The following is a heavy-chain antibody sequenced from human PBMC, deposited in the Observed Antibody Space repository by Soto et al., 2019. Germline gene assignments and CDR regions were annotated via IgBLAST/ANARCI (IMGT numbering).Heavy chain of an antibody. CDR3: ARDLFGSSWYNWFDP. D-gene: IGHD6-13*01. J-gene: IGHJ5*02. V-gene: IGHV4-31*03. Sequence: KPSETLSLTCTVSGGSISSGGYYWSWIRQHPGKGLEWIGYIYYSGITYYNPSLKSRVTISVDTSKNQFSLKLSSVTAADTAVYYCARDLFGSSWYNWFDPWGQGTLVTVSS. CDR2: IYYSGIT. CDR1: GGSISSGGYY.